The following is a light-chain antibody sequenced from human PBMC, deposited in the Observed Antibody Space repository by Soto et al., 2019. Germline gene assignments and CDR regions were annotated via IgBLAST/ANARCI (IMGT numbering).Light chain of an antibody. CDR2: DAS. CDR1: QSVSSY. V-gene: IGKV3-11*01. Sequence: EIVLTQSPATLSVSPGERATLSCRASQSVSSYLAWYRQKPGQAPRLLIYDASNRATGIPARFSGSGSGTDFTLTISSLEPEDFAVYYCQQRSNWPITFGQGTRLEI. J-gene: IGKJ5*01. CDR3: QQRSNWPIT.